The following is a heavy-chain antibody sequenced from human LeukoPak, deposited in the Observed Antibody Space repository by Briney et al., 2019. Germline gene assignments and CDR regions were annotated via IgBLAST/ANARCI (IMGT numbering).Heavy chain of an antibody. Sequence: ASVKVSCKASGYTFTAYTISWVRQAPGQGLEWMEWISGYNGNTNYAQKVQGRVTMTTDTSTSTAYMELRSLRSDDTAVYYCARSPARGYDILTGYNDYWGQGTLVTVSS. CDR1: GYTFTAYT. V-gene: IGHV1-18*01. CDR3: ARSPARGYDILTGYNDY. D-gene: IGHD3-9*01. CDR2: ISGYNGNT. J-gene: IGHJ4*02.